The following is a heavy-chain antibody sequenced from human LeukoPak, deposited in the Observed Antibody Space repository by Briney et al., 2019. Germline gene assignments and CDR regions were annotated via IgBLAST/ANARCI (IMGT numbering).Heavy chain of an antibody. V-gene: IGHV4-34*01. CDR2: INYNGEIA. J-gene: IGHJ6*02. D-gene: IGHD1-14*01. CDR1: GGSFSGYL. Sequence: TSETLSLTCDVPGGSFSGYLWSWLRQPPGKGLEWVGEINYNGEIANYNPSLRSRVTISVDTSRNQFSLRLTSVTAADTAVYYCTRSGLTGMRKYPRADYYYYGMDVWGQGTAVTVSS. CDR3: TRSGLTGMRKYPRADYYYYGMDV.